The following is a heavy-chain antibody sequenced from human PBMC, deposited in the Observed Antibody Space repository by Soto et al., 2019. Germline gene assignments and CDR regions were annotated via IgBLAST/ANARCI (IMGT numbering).Heavy chain of an antibody. D-gene: IGHD3-3*01. V-gene: IGHV3-48*03. J-gene: IGHJ6*02. CDR3: ARGFQIWSGYYYYYYGMDV. CDR2: ISSSGSTI. Sequence: PGGSLRLSCAASGFTFSSYEMNWVRQAPGKGLEWVSYISSSGSTIYYADSVKGRFTISRDNAKNSLYLQMNSLRAEDTAVYYCARGFQIWSGYYYYYYGMDVWGQGTTVTVSS. CDR1: GFTFSSYE.